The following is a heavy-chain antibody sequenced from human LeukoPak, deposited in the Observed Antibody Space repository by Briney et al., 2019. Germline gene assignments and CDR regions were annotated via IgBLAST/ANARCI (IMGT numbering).Heavy chain of an antibody. CDR1: GYTLTNYY. CDR2: ITPSGGST. D-gene: IGHD4-23*01. CDR3: ARDNSVEDTAWWFDP. V-gene: IGHV1-46*01. Sequence: GASVNVSCKASGYTLTNYYMHWVRQAPGQGLEWLGLITPSGGSTWYAQKFQSRVTMIRDMSTSTDYMELSSLRSEDTAVYYCARDNSVEDTAWWFDPWGQGTLVTVS. J-gene: IGHJ5*02.